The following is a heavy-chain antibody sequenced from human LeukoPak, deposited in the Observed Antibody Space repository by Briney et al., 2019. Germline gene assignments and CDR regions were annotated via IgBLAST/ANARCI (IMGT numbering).Heavy chain of an antibody. CDR1: GYIFTSYG. J-gene: IGHJ4*02. V-gene: IGHV1-18*01. CDR3: ARDLTHRRNYDNSGYQIVPAF. CDR2: ISAYNGHT. Sequence: GASVKVSCNASGYIFTSYGISWVRQAPGQGLEWMGWISAYNGHTRYVQKLQDRVTMTTDTSTSTAYMDLRSLRSDDTAVYYCARDLTHRRNYDNSGYQIVPAFWGQGTLVTVSS. D-gene: IGHD3-22*01.